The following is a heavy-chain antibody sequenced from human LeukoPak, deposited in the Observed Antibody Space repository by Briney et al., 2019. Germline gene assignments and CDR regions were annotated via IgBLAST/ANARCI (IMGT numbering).Heavy chain of an antibody. D-gene: IGHD5-12*01. Sequence: SETLSLTCTVSGGSISSGDYYWSWIRQPPGKGLEWIGYIYYSGSTYYNPSLKSRVTISVDTSKNQFSLKLSSVTAADTAVYYCARDDETGYVGNAFDIWGQGTMVTVYS. J-gene: IGHJ3*02. CDR3: ARDDETGYVGNAFDI. CDR2: IYYSGST. V-gene: IGHV4-30-4*08. CDR1: GGSISSGDYY.